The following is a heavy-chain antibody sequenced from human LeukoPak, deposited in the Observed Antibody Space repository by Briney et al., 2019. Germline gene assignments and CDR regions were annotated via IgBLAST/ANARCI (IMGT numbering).Heavy chain of an antibody. CDR3: ASPRGLKQVAYYCDY. J-gene: IGHJ4*02. D-gene: IGHD3/OR15-3a*01. Sequence: PGGSLRLSCAASEFTFSDHAMHWVRQAPGKGLEWVAGITFDGVSQYYAGSVKGRFTISRDNSRNSLYLQMDNLRPDDTAMYYCASPRGLKQVAYYCDYWGQGTLVTVSS. CDR1: EFTFSDHA. V-gene: IGHV3-30-3*01. CDR2: ITFDGVSQ.